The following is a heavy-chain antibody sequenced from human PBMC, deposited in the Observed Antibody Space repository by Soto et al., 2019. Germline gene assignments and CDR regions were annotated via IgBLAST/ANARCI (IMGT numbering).Heavy chain of an antibody. J-gene: IGHJ5*02. CDR3: ARDARISGDFWSDPQTHPPTSPFNWFDP. D-gene: IGHD3-3*01. CDR1: GGSVSSGSYY. Sequence: SETLSLTCTVSGGSVSSGSYYWSWIRQPPGKGLEWIGYIYYSGSTNYNPSLKSRVTISVDTSKNQFSLKLSSVTAADTAVYYCARDARISGDFWSDPQTHPPTSPFNWFDPWGQGTLVTVSS. CDR2: IYYSGST. V-gene: IGHV4-61*01.